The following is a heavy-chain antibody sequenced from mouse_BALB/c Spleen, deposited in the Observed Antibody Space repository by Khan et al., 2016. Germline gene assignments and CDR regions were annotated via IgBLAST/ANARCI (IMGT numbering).Heavy chain of an antibody. D-gene: IGHD2-2*01. CDR3: ARGVYGCDRRENYFDY. CDR1: GFTLSSFG. J-gene: IGHJ2*01. V-gene: IGHV5-17*02. CDR2: ISSGRSTI. Sequence: EVELVESGGGLVQPGGSRKLSCAASGFTLSSFGMHWVRQAPEKGLEWVAYISSGRSTIYYADTVKGRFTISRDNPKNTLFLQMTSLTSEDTAMYYCARGVYGCDRRENYFDYWGQGTTLTVSS.